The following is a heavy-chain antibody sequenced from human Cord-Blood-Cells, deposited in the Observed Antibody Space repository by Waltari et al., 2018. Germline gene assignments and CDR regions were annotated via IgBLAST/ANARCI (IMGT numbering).Heavy chain of an antibody. J-gene: IGHJ6*03. CDR2: IIPIFGTA. Sequence: SSYAISWVRQAPGQGLEWMGGIIPIFGTANYAQKFQGRVTITADESTSTAYMEPSSLRSEDTAVYYCARGKRRGRDGYNYYYYYYMDVWGKGTTVTVSS. CDR1: SSYA. CDR3: ARGKRRGRDGYNYYYYYYMDV. V-gene: IGHV1-69*01. D-gene: IGHD5-12*01.